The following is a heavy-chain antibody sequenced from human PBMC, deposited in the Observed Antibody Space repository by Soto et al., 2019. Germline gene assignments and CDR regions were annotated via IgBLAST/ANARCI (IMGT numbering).Heavy chain of an antibody. J-gene: IGHJ6*03. D-gene: IGHD2-8*01. Sequence: GASVKVSCKVSGYTLTELSMHCVRQAPGKGLEWMGGFDPEDGETIYAQKFQGRVTMTEDTSTDTAYMELSSLRSEDTAVYYCATSGICTNGVCYTPYYYYYYMDVWGKGTTVTVSS. CDR1: GYTLTELS. CDR3: ATSGICTNGVCYTPYYYYYYMDV. V-gene: IGHV1-24*01. CDR2: FDPEDGET.